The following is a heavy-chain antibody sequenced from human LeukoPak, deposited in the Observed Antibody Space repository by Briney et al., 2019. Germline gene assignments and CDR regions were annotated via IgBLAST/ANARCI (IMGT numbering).Heavy chain of an antibody. Sequence: GGSLRLSCAASGLTFSSYAMSWVRQAPGKGLEWVSAISGSSGHTYYADSVKGRFTISRDNSKNTLYLQMNSLRAEDTAVYYCAKVRGGYSGYVYFDQWGQGTLVTVSS. V-gene: IGHV3-23*01. CDR2: ISGSSGHT. CDR1: GLTFSSYA. D-gene: IGHD5-12*01. CDR3: AKVRGGYSGYVYFDQ. J-gene: IGHJ4*02.